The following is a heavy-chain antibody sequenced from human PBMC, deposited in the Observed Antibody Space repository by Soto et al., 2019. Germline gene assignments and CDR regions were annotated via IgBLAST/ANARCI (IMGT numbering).Heavy chain of an antibody. CDR2: IWYDGSNK. D-gene: IGHD6-6*01. J-gene: IGHJ4*02. CDR1: GFTFSSYA. V-gene: IGHV3-33*06. Sequence: PGGSLRLSCAASGFTFSSYAMHWVRQAPGKGLEWVAVIWYDGSNKYYADSVKGRFTISRDNSKNTLYLQMNSLRAEDTAVYYCAKRSSSSTFDYWGQGTLVTVSS. CDR3: AKRSSSSTFDY.